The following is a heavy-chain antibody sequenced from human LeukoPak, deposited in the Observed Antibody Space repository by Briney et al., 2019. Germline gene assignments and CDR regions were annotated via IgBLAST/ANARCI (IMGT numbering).Heavy chain of an antibody. J-gene: IGHJ3*01. CDR3: ARGGVSRAAFDL. CDR2: INPDGSDQ. V-gene: IGHV3-7*03. Sequence: GGSLRLSCAASGFTFTSHWMNWVRQAPGKGLEWVANINPDGSDQQYVDSMKGRFTISRDNARNSLFLQVNSLRAGDTAVYYCARGGVSRAAFDLWGQGTMVTVCS. CDR1: GFTFTSHW.